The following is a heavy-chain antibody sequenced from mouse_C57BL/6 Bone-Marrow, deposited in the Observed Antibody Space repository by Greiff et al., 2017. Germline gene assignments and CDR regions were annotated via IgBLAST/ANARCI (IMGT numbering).Heavy chain of an antibody. CDR2: INPNNGGT. V-gene: IGHV1-18*01. Sequence: VQLQQSGPELVKPGASVKIPCKASGYTFTDYNMDWVKQSHGKSLEWIGDINPNNGGTIYNQKFKGKATLTVDKSSSTAYMELRSLTSEVTAVYYCARSGDLLPLVFDVWGTGTTVTVSS. CDR1: GYTFTDYN. D-gene: IGHD1-1*01. CDR3: ARSGDLLPLVFDV. J-gene: IGHJ1*03.